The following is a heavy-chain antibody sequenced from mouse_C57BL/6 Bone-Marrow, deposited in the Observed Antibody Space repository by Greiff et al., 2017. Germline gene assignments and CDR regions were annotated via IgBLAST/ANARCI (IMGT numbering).Heavy chain of an antibody. CDR3: ARDSIHWYFDV. CDR1: GFTFSSYA. CDR2: ISDGGSYT. Sequence: EVKLMESGGGLVKPGGSLKLSCAASGFTFSSYAMSWVRQTPEKRLEWVATISDGGSYTYYPDNVKGRFTISRDNAKNNLYLQMSHLKSEDTAMYYCARDSIHWYFDVWGTGTTVTVSS. J-gene: IGHJ1*03. V-gene: IGHV5-4*01.